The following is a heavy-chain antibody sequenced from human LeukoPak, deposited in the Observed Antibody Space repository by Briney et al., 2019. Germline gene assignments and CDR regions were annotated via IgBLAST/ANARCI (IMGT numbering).Heavy chain of an antibody. J-gene: IGHJ4*02. D-gene: IGHD5/OR15-5a*01. CDR2: INHSGST. Sequence: SETLSLTCAVYGGSFSVYYWSWIRQPQGKGLEWIGEINHSGSTNYNPSLKSRVTISVDTSKNQFSLRLSSVTAADTALYFCARRAGLHSLDYWDQGTLVTVSS. CDR3: ARRAGLHSLDY. V-gene: IGHV4-34*01. CDR1: GGSFSVYY.